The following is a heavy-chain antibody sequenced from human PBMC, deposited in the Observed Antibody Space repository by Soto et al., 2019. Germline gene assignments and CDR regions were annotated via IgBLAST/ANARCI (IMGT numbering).Heavy chain of an antibody. J-gene: IGHJ6*02. Sequence: LRLSCAASGXTFSSYEMNWVRQAPGKGLEWVSYISSSGSTIYYADSVKGRFTISRDNAKNSLYLQMNSLRAEDTAVYYCARALYSSGWGYYYGMDVWGQGTTVTVSS. D-gene: IGHD6-19*01. CDR1: GXTFSSYE. CDR2: ISSSGSTI. V-gene: IGHV3-48*03. CDR3: ARALYSSGWGYYYGMDV.